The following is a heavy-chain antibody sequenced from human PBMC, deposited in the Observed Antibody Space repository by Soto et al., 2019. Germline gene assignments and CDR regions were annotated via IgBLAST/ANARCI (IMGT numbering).Heavy chain of an antibody. CDR2: ISDSGRT. V-gene: IGHV4-31*03. J-gene: IGHJ4*02. CDR3: ARVLIPSGPLEYSFDH. Sequence: TLSLTCSVSGGSIRRSDSCWTWVRQGPGKGLEWIAYISDSGRTDYNPSLKSRATISIDTSKNVFFLNLSSVTAADTAVYFCARVLIPSGPLEYSFDHRGPGSLVTVPS. CDR1: GGSIRRSDSC. D-gene: IGHD2-21*01.